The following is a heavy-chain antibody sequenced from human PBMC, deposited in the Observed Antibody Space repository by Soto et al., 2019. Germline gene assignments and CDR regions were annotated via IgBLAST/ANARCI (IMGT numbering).Heavy chain of an antibody. J-gene: IGHJ4*01. CDR3: ARDPWAADY. CDR2: IYNGGRT. CDR1: GFTVSTKY. D-gene: IGHD3-16*01. V-gene: IGHV3-66*01. Sequence: EVQMVESGGGLVQPGGSLRLSCAASGFTVSTKYMSWVRQAPGKGLEWVSVIYNGGRTFYADSVRGRFTITRDNSKNTVNLQMNSLGAEDTAVYYCARDPWAADYWGQGTLVTVTS.